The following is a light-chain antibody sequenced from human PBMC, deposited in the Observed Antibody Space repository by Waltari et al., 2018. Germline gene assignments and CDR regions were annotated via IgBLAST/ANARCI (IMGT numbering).Light chain of an antibody. Sequence: DIQMTQSPSTLSASVGDRVTITCRAIERISRWLAWYQQKPGMAPKLLLYQASSLEDGVPSRFSGSGFETEFSLSISSLQPEDFTTYYCQQYNTYPWTFGQGTKVEIK. V-gene: IGKV1-5*03. J-gene: IGKJ1*01. CDR3: QQYNTYPWT. CDR2: QAS. CDR1: ERISRW.